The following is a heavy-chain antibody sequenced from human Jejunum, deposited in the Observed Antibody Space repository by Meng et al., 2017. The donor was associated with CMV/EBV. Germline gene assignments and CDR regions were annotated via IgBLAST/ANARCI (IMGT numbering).Heavy chain of an antibody. J-gene: IGHJ4*02. CDR2: IYPGDSDS. V-gene: IGHV5-51*01. CDR3: ARHGAPFYYDSSGYSDY. Sequence: YTFPNYWIAWVRQMPGKGLEWMGIIYPGDSDSRYSPSFQGQVSISVDKSIDTAYLQWRSLKASDTAIYYCARHGAPFYYDSSGYSDYWGQGTLVTVSS. D-gene: IGHD3-22*01. CDR1: YTFPNYW.